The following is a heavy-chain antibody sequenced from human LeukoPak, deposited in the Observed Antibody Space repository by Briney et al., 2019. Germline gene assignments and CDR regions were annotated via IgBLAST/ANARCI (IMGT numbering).Heavy chain of an antibody. J-gene: IGHJ3*02. V-gene: IGHV4-61*02. CDR2: IYTSGST. CDR3: AREVYAPGRDAFDI. CDR1: GGSISSGSYY. D-gene: IGHD2-8*01. Sequence: SETLSLTCTVSGGSISSGSYYWSWIRQPAGKGLEWIGRIYTSGSTNYNPSLESRVTISVDTSKNQFSLKLSSVTAADTAVYYCAREVYAPGRDAFDIWGQGTMVTVSS.